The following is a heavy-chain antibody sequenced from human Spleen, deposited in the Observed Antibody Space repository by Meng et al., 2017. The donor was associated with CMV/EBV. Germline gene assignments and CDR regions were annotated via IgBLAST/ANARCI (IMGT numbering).Heavy chain of an antibody. D-gene: IGHD2-2*01. CDR3: ARGFVQYQLLLGY. J-gene: IGHJ4*02. V-gene: IGHV1-8*01. CDR2: MNPNSGNT. Sequence: ASVKVSCKASGYTFTSYDINWVRQATGQGLEWMGWMNPNSGNTGYAQKFQGRVTMTRDTSISTAYMELSSLRSEDTAVYYCARGFVQYQLLLGYWGQGTLVTVSS. CDR1: GYTFTSYD.